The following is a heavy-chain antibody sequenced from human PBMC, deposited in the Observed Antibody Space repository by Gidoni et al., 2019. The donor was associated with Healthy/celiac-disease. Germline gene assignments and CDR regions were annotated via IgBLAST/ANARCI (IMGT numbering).Heavy chain of an antibody. CDR2: IRGSGDNT. Sequence: EVQLLGSGGGLVQPGGSLRLSCAASGFTFSTYAMSWVRQAPGKGLEWVSVIRGSGDNTYYADSVKGRFTISRDNSKNTLYLQMNSLRAEDTAVYYCAKDAGYCTSTSCYLDYWGQGTLVTVSS. J-gene: IGHJ4*02. CDR3: AKDAGYCTSTSCYLDY. CDR1: GFTFSTYA. D-gene: IGHD2-2*01. V-gene: IGHV3-23*01.